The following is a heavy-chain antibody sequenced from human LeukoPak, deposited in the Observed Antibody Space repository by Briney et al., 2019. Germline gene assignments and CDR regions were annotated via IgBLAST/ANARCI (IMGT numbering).Heavy chain of an antibody. J-gene: IGHJ6*02. CDR1: GGSFSGYY. CDR3: ARGPLGYCSSTSCYTEYYYYGMDV. V-gene: IGHV4-59*01. CDR2: IYYSGST. Sequence: SETLSLACAVYGGSFSGYYWSWIRQPPGKGLEWIGYIYYSGSTNYNPSLKSRVTISVDTSKNQFSLKLSSVTAADTAVYYCARGPLGYCSSTSCYTEYYYYGMDVWGQGTTVTVSS. D-gene: IGHD2-2*02.